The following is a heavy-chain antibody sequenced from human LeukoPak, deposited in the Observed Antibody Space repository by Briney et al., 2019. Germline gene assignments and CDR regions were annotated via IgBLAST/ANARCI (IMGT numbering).Heavy chain of an antibody. Sequence: SETLSLTCTVSGGIRSYYWSWIRQPPGKELELIGYIYYSGSTNYNPSLKSRVTISVDTSKKQFSLKLSSLTAADTAVYYCARGRPFGPMYYFDYWGQVTLVTVSS. CDR2: IYYSGST. V-gene: IGHV4-59*08. CDR3: ARGRPFGPMYYFDY. J-gene: IGHJ4*02. D-gene: IGHD3-10*01. CDR1: GGIRSYY.